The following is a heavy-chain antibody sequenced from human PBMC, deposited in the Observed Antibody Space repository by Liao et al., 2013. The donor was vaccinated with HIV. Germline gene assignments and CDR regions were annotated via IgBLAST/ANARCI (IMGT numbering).Heavy chain of an antibody. J-gene: IGHJ4*02. V-gene: IGHV4-61*02. CDR2: IYTGGST. CDR3: AREEDWGGY. Sequence: QVQLQESGPGLVKPSQTLSLTCTVSGDSISSGDYYWTWIRQPPGKGLEWIGRIYTGGSTNYNPSLKSRVTISIDTSKNQFFLKLNSVTASDTAVYFCAREEDWGGYWGQGTLVTVSS. CDR1: GDSISSGDYY. D-gene: IGHD3-16*01.